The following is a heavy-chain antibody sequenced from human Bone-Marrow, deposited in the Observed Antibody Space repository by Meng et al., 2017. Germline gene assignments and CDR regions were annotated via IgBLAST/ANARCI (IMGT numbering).Heavy chain of an antibody. V-gene: IGHV4-31*03. Sequence: QVQLQESGPGLVKPSQTLSLTVPVSGGSISSGTYYWGWIRQLPGQGLEWIAYIHYSESTYYSPSLKSRVTISVDTSKNQLSLKLSSMTAADTAVYYCARYVFDSSSLYSNWFDPWGQGTLVTVSS. D-gene: IGHD3-22*01. CDR1: GGSISSGTYY. CDR3: ARYVFDSSSLYSNWFDP. J-gene: IGHJ5*02. CDR2: IHYSEST.